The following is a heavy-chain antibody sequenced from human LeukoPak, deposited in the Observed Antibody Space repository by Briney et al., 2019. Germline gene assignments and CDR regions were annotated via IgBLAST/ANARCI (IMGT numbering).Heavy chain of an antibody. CDR2: IYYSGST. J-gene: IGHJ3*02. Sequence: SETLSLTCTVSGGSISSYYWSWIRQPPGKGLEWIGYIYYSGSTYYNPSLKSRVTISVDTSKNQFSLKLSSVTAADTAVYYCARLPYSSGWFDAFDIWGQGTMVTVSS. CDR1: GGSISSYY. D-gene: IGHD6-19*01. CDR3: ARLPYSSGWFDAFDI. V-gene: IGHV4-59*04.